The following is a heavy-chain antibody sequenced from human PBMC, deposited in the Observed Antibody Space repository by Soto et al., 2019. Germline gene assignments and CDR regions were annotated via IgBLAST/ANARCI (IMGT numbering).Heavy chain of an antibody. CDR2: ISYDGSNK. D-gene: IGHD5-18*01. CDR1: GFTFSNYA. CDR3: ARDLGNNYGSFAY. Sequence: QVQLVESGGGVVQPGTSLRLSCVASGFTFSNYAMNWVRQAPGKGLEWVAVISYDGSNKYYADSVKGRITISRDNSRNTLYLQMNNLRAEDTAMYYCARDLGNNYGSFAYWGQSTLVTVSS. J-gene: IGHJ4*02. V-gene: IGHV3-30-3*01.